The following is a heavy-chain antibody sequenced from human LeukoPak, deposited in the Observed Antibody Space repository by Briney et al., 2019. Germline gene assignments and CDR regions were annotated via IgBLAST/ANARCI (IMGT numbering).Heavy chain of an antibody. Sequence: GGALRLSCADSGFTFSSYGMHWVRQAPGKGLEWVAAISYDGSSKYYADSVMGRFSVSRDNSKNTLHLELSSLRPEDTAVYYCARDHQLQNGNWFDPWGQGTLVTVSS. D-gene: IGHD2-2*01. V-gene: IGHV3-30*03. CDR3: ARDHQLQNGNWFDP. CDR1: GFTFSSYG. J-gene: IGHJ5*02. CDR2: ISYDGSSK.